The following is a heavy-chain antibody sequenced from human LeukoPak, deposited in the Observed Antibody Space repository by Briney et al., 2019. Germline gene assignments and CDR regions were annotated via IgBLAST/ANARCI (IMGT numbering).Heavy chain of an antibody. CDR1: GFTFSSYS. Sequence: GGSLRLSCAASGFTFSSYSMNWVRQAPGRGLEWVSSISSSSSYIYYADSVKGRFTISRDNAKNSLYLQMNSLRAEDTAVYYCARDLRYSSSWYLSPFDYWGQGTLVTVSS. CDR3: ARDLRYSSSWYLSPFDY. V-gene: IGHV3-21*01. CDR2: ISSSSSYI. D-gene: IGHD6-13*01. J-gene: IGHJ4*02.